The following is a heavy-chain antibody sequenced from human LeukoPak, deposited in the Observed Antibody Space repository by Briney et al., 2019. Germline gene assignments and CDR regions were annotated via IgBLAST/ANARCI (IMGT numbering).Heavy chain of an antibody. Sequence: GGSLRLSCAASVFTFSSYGMHWVRQAPGKGLEWVAFIRYYGSNKYYADSVKGRFTGSSDNSRNTLYLKMNSLRVEDTAVYYCTKAPLRSCTGAFCYPFDYWGQGTLVTVSS. J-gene: IGHJ4*02. V-gene: IGHV3-30*02. CDR2: IRYYGSNK. CDR3: TKAPLRSCTGAFCYPFDY. CDR1: VFTFSSYG. D-gene: IGHD2-8*02.